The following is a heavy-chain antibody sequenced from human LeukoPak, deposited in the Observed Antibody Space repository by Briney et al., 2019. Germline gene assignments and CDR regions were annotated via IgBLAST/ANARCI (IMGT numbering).Heavy chain of an antibody. CDR2: IRSKGYGGTT. CDR1: GFTFGDHA. Sequence: GGSLRLSCITSGFTFGDHAMSWVRQAPGKGLDWVGFIRSKGYGGTTEYAASVKGRFTISRDDPKSIAYLQMNSLKSEDTAVYYCTRGPTGRWLYYGMDVWGQGTTVIVSS. D-gene: IGHD5-24*01. J-gene: IGHJ6*02. CDR3: TRGPTGRWLYYGMDV. V-gene: IGHV3-49*04.